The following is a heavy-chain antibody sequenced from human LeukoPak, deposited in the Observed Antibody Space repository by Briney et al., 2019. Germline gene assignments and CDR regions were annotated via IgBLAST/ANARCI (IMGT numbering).Heavy chain of an antibody. J-gene: IGHJ4*02. Sequence: ASVKVSCKPSGYPFTNFYIHWVRQAPGQGLEWMGWINPNSGGTNYAQKFQGRVTMTRDTSISTAYMELSRLRSDDTAVYYCAREEVRGVDYWGQGTLVTVSS. D-gene: IGHD3-10*01. CDR1: GYPFTNFY. CDR3: AREEVRGVDY. CDR2: INPNSGGT. V-gene: IGHV1-2*02.